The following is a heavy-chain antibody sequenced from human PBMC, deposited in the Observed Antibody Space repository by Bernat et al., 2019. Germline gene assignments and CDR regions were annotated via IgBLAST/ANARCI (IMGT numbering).Heavy chain of an antibody. CDR1: GFTFSSYG. D-gene: IGHD3-22*01. CDR2: ISYDGSNK. J-gene: IGHJ6*02. Sequence: QVQLVESGGGVVQPGRSLRLSCAASGFTFSSYGMHWVRQAPGKGLEWVAVISYDGSNKYYADSVKGRFTISRDNSKNTLYLQMNSLRAEDTAVYYCAKDRSYYDSSGYSTPKSTVYYYYYGMDVWGQGTTVTVSS. V-gene: IGHV3-30*18. CDR3: AKDRSYYDSSGYSTPKSTVYYYYYGMDV.